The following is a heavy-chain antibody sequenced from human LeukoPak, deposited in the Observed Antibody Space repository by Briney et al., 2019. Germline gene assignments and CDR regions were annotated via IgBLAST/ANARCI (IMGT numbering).Heavy chain of an antibody. CDR2: ISGSGGST. D-gene: IGHD3-10*01. J-gene: IGHJ5*02. CDR1: GFTFSSYA. V-gene: IGHV3-23*01. Sequence: GGSLRLSCAASGFTFSSYAMSWVRQAPGKGLEWVSAISGSGGSTYYADSVKGRFTISRDNSKNTLYLQMNSLRAEDTAVYYCAETMVRGVIISWGQGTLVTVSS. CDR3: AETMVRGVIIS.